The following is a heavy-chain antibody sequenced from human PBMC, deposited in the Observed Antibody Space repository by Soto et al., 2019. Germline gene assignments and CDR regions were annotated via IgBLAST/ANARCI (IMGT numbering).Heavy chain of an antibody. V-gene: IGHV3-30*03. CDR2: ISYDGSNK. Sequence: GGSLRLSCAASGFTFSSYGMHWVRQAPGKGLEWVALISYDGSNKYYADSVKGRFTISRDNSKNTLYLQMNSLRAEDTAVYYCATSNWFDPWGQGTLVTVSS. J-gene: IGHJ5*02. CDR3: ATSNWFDP. CDR1: GFTFSSYG.